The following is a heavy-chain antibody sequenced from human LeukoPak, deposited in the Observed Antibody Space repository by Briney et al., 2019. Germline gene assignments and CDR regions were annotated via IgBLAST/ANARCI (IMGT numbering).Heavy chain of an antibody. Sequence: GGALRLSCAASGVTFSSYSMDWVRQAPGKGVEWGSSISSSSSYIYYADSVKGRFTISRDNSKTTLYLQMNSLRAEDTAVYYCARDRYGDLYYYYYGMDVWGQGTTVTVSS. CDR2: ISSSSSYI. V-gene: IGHV3-21*01. D-gene: IGHD4-17*01. CDR3: ARDRYGDLYYYYYGMDV. CDR1: GVTFSSYS. J-gene: IGHJ6*02.